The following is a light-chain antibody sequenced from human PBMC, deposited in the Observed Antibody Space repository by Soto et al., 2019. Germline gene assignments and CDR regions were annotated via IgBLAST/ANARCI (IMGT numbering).Light chain of an antibody. CDR1: QSVSSN. CDR3: QQYNNWPHT. J-gene: IGKJ2*01. CDR2: GAS. Sequence: EIVMTQSPATLSVSPGERATLSCRASQSVSSNLAWYQQKPGQAPRLLIYGASTRATGIPARLSGSGSGKEFTLTISSLQSEDFAVYYCQQYNNWPHTFGQGTTLEIK. V-gene: IGKV3-15*01.